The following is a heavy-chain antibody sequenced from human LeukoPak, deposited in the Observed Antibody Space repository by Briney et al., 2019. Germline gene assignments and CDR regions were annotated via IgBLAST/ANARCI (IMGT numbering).Heavy chain of an antibody. CDR1: AFTFSSYW. CDR3: AREQYSSSLVGD. CDR2: EKKDGSEK. J-gene: IGHJ4*02. Sequence: GGPLRLSCAASAFTFSSYWMNWVRQAPGKGLEWVASEKKDGSEKFYVDSVKGRFTISRDNAKNSLYLQMNSLRAEDTAVYYCAREQYSSSLVGDWGQGTLVTVSS. V-gene: IGHV3-7*01. D-gene: IGHD6-6*01.